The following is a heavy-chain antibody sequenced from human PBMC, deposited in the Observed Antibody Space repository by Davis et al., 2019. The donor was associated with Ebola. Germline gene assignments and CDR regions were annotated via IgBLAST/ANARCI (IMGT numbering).Heavy chain of an antibody. CDR3: ARLASGSLGDF. J-gene: IGHJ4*02. V-gene: IGHV1-3*04. Sequence: ASVKVSCKTSGYKFTSYALDWVRQAPGQRLEWMGWINTVNGDTKYSQKFQGRVTITRDTSATTAYMEVSSLKSEDTAIYYCARLASGSLGDFWGQGTLVTVSS. CDR1: GYKFTSYA. CDR2: INTVNGDT.